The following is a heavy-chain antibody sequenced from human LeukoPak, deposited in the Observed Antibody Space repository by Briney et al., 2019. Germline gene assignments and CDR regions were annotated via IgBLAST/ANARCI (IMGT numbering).Heavy chain of an antibody. CDR2: VNGYNGNT. V-gene: IGHV1-18*01. J-gene: IGHJ4*02. CDR3: ARDGGGSYYSD. D-gene: IGHD1-26*01. Sequence: ASVKVSCKASGYTFSSYGIIWARQAPGQGLEWMGWVNGYNGNTDYAQKFQGRVAMIRDTSTSTAYVELTSLRSDDTAVYYCARDGGGSYYSDWGQGTLVTVSS. CDR1: GYTFSSYG.